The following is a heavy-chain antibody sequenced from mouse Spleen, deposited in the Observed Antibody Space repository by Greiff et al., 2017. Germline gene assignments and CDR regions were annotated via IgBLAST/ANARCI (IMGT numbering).Heavy chain of an antibody. V-gene: IGHV5-6-4*01. J-gene: IGHJ1*01. Sequence: EVKVVESGGGLVKPGGSLKLSCAASGFTFSSYTMSWVRQTPEKRLEWVATISSGGSYTYYPDSVKGRFTISRDNAKNTLYLQMSSLKSEDTAMYYCTRENLGYFDVWGAGTTVTVSS. CDR2: ISSGGSYT. CDR3: TRENLGYFDV. CDR1: GFTFSSYT.